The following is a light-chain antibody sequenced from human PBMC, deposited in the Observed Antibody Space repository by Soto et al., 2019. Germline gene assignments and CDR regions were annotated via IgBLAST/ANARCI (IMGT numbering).Light chain of an antibody. CDR2: DVS. V-gene: IGKV1-5*01. J-gene: IGKJ1*01. CDR1: QSTSSW. Sequence: DIQLTQSPSTLSASVGDTVTITCRASQSTSSWLAWYQQKPGKAPKVLIYDVSSLESGVPSRFSGSGSGTEFTLTINSLQPDDFAPYYCQQYNTYSGTFGPGTKVDI. CDR3: QQYNTYSGT.